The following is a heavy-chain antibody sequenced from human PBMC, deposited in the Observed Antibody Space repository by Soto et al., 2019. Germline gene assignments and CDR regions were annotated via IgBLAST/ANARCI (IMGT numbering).Heavy chain of an antibody. D-gene: IGHD2-8*01. J-gene: IGHJ6*04. CDR2: IGTAGDT. CDR3: ARADCTNGVCYSSMVDV. V-gene: IGHV3-13*01. CDR1: GFTFSSYD. Sequence: GGSLRLSCAASGFTFSSYDMHWVRQATGKGLEWVSAIGTAGDTYYPGSVKGRFTISRENAKNSLYLQMNSLRAGDTAVYYCARADCTNGVCYSSMVDVWGKGTTVTVSS.